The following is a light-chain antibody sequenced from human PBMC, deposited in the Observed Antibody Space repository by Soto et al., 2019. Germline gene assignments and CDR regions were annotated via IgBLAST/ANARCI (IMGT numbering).Light chain of an antibody. J-gene: IGLJ1*01. Sequence: QSALTQPPSASGSPGQSVTISCTGTSSDVGGYNYVSWYQQHPGKAPKLMIYEVSKRPSGVPDRFSGSKSGNTASLTVSGLQAEDAADYYCSSYAGSNKVFGPGTKLTVL. CDR2: EVS. CDR1: SSDVGGYNY. V-gene: IGLV2-8*01. CDR3: SSYAGSNKV.